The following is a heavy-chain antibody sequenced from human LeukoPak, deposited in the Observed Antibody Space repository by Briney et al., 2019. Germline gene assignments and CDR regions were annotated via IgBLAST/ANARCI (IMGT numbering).Heavy chain of an antibody. D-gene: IGHD2-8*01. Sequence: ASVKVSCKASGGTFSSYAISWVRQAPGQGLEWMGGIIPIFGTANYAQKFQGRVTITADESTSTAYMELSSLRSEDTAVYYCARDLHGYCTNGVCYTEYNWFDPWGQGTLVTVSS. CDR3: ARDLHGYCTNGVCYTEYNWFDP. CDR2: IIPIFGTA. J-gene: IGHJ5*02. CDR1: GGTFSSYA. V-gene: IGHV1-69*13.